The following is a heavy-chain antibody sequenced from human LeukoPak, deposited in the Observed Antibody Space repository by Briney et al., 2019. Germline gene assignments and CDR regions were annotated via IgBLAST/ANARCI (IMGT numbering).Heavy chain of an antibody. D-gene: IGHD2-2*01. Sequence: SETLSLTCTVSGGSISRYYWSWIRQPPGKGLEWIGYIYTSGSTNYNPSLKSRVTISVDTSKNQFSLKLSSVTAADTAVYYCARHQDYYYYMDVWGKGTTVTVSS. CDR3: ARHQDYYYYMDV. CDR2: IYTSGST. CDR1: GGSISRYY. V-gene: IGHV4-4*09. J-gene: IGHJ6*03.